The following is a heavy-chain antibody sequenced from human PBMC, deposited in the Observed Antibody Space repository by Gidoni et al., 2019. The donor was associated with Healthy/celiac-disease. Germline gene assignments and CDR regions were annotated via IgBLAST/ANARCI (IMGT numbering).Heavy chain of an antibody. CDR3: ARGWNSPPPFVY. CDR2: IYYSGST. D-gene: IGHD1-1*01. Sequence: QLQLQESGPGLVKPSETLSLTCTVSGGSISSSSYYWGWIRQPPGKGLEWIGSIYYSGSTYYNPSLKSRVTISVDTSKNQFSLKLSSVTAADTAVYYCARGWNSPPPFVYWGQGTLVTVSS. V-gene: IGHV4-39*01. J-gene: IGHJ4*02. CDR1: GGSISSSSYY.